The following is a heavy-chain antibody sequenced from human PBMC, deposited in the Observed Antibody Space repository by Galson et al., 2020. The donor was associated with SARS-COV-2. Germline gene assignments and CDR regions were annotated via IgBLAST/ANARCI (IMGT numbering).Heavy chain of an antibody. CDR3: ARQGSYYSSWYFDC. CDR2: IFYSGST. Sequence: SETLSLTCTVSGGSISSNSYYWGWIRQPPGKGLEWIGSIFYSGSTYYNPSLKSRVTISVDTSKNQFSLKLSSVTAADTAVYSCARQGSYYSSWYFDCWGQGTLVTVSS. J-gene: IGHJ4*02. V-gene: IGHV4-39*01. D-gene: IGHD6-13*01. CDR1: GGSISSNSYY.